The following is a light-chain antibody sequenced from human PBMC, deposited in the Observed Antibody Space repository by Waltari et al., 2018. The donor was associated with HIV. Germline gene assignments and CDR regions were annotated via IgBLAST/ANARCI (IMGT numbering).Light chain of an antibody. J-gene: IGLJ2*01. CDR1: SSNIGHHY. CDR2: DNN. Sequence: QSVLTQPPSVPAAPGQKVSIYCPGSSSNIGHHYVSWYQQFPGTAPKLLIYDNNKRPSGIPDRFSGSKSGTSATLGVTGLQTGDEADYYCGTWDSSLRAVVFGGGTKLTVL. V-gene: IGLV1-51*01. CDR3: GTWDSSLRAVV.